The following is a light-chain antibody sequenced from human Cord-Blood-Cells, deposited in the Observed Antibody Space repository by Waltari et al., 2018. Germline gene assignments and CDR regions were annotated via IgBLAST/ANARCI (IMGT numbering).Light chain of an antibody. V-gene: IGLV3-1*01. CDR3: QAWDSSTYG. Sequence: SYELTQPPSVSVSPGQTASITFSGDKLGDQYACWYQQQPGQAPVWVIYDDSKRASGIPERFSGSKSGITATLTISGTQAMDEADYYCQAWDSSTYGFGTGTKVTVL. J-gene: IGLJ1*01. CDR1: KLGDQY. CDR2: DDS.